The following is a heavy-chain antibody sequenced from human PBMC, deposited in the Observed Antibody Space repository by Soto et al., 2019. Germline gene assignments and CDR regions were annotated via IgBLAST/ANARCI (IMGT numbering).Heavy chain of an antibody. D-gene: IGHD6-19*01. Sequence: QVQLQESGPGLVKPSETLSLTCTVSGGSISSYYWSWIRQPPGKGLEWIGYIYYSGSTNYNPSIKSRVTISVDTSMNQFALKLSSVTAAHTAVYYCARGDSSGWYSIDYWGQGTLVTVSS. J-gene: IGHJ4*02. CDR2: IYYSGST. CDR1: GGSISSYY. CDR3: ARGDSSGWYSIDY. V-gene: IGHV4-59*01.